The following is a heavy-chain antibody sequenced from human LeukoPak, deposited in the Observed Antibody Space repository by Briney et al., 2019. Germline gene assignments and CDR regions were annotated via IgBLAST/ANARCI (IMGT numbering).Heavy chain of an antibody. D-gene: IGHD6-25*01. J-gene: IGHJ2*01. CDR3: ARRSGHYYWYFDL. CDR1: GFTFSSYS. V-gene: IGHV3-48*01. CDR2: ISSSSTTI. Sequence: GGSLRLSCAASGFTFSSYSMNRVRQAPGKGLEWVSYISSSSTTIYYADSLKGRFNISRDNAKNSLYLQMNSLRAEDTAVYYCARRSGHYYWYFDLWGRGTLVTVSS.